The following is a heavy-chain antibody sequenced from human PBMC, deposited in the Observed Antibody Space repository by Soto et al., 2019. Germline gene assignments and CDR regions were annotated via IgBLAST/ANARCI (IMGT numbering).Heavy chain of an antibody. J-gene: IGHJ4*02. V-gene: IGHV4-34*01. CDR1: GGSFSGYY. CDR3: ARSGSIFVRGKYYFDY. CDR2: INHSGST. D-gene: IGHD3-9*01. Sequence: PSETLSLTCTVYGGSFSGYYWSWIRQPPGKGLEWIGEINHSGSTNYNPSLKSRVTISVDTSKNQFSLKLSSVTAADTAVYYCARSGSIFVRGKYYFDYWGQGTLVTVSS.